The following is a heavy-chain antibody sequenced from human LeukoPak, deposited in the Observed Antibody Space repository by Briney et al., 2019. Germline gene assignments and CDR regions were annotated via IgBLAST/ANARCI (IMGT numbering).Heavy chain of an antibody. D-gene: IGHD2-2*02. CDR3: ARLVYCSSTSCYTGFWFDP. Sequence: SGTLSLTCAVSGGSISSSNWWSWVRQPPGKGLEWIGEIYHSGSTNYNPSLKSRVTISVDKSKNRFSLKLSSVTAADTAVYYCARLVYCSSTSCYTGFWFDPWGQGTLVTVSS. CDR2: IYHSGST. V-gene: IGHV4-4*02. CDR1: GGSISSSNW. J-gene: IGHJ5*02.